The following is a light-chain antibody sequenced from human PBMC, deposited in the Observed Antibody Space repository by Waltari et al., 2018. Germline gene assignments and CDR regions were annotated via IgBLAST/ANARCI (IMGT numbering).Light chain of an antibody. J-gene: IGKJ1*01. V-gene: IGKV2-28*01. Sequence: DTEMTQSPLSLPVPPGDPASISCRSSQSLLHRNGYNYLDWYLQKPGQSPQLLIYLGSNRASGVPDRFSGSGSGTDFTLKISRVEAEDVGVYYCMQALQTPWTFGQGTKVEIK. CDR3: MQALQTPWT. CDR2: LGS. CDR1: QSLLHRNGYNY.